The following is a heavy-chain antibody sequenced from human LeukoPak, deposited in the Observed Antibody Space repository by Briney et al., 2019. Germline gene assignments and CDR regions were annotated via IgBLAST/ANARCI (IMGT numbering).Heavy chain of an antibody. CDR2: IYSGGST. V-gene: IGHV3-53*01. Sequence: PGGSLRLSCAASGFIVSNNYMSWVRQAPGKGLEWVSGIYSGGSTYYADSVKGRFTISRENSKNTLYLQMNSLRAEDTAVYYCARDASANDAFDIWGQGTEVTVSS. D-gene: IGHD1-26*01. CDR1: GFIVSNNY. CDR3: ARDASANDAFDI. J-gene: IGHJ3*02.